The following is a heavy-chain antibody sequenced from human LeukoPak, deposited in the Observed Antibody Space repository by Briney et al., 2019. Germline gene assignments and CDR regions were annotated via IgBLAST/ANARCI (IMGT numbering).Heavy chain of an antibody. Sequence: QAGGSLRLSCTAAGFTFGDYSISWFRQAPGKGLQWVGFIAGKTHPGTTEYAASVKGRFSISRDDSKSVAYLEMNSLNTEDTAVYFCSRDSYGYQPEFGFAAWGPGTTVTVSS. J-gene: IGHJ6*02. D-gene: IGHD5-24*01. CDR2: IAGKTHPGTT. CDR1: GFTFGDYS. V-gene: IGHV3-49*03. CDR3: SRDSYGYQPEFGFAA.